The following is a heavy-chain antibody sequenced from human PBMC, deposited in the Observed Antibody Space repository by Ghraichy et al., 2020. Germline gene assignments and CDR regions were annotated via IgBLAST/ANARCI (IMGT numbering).Heavy chain of an antibody. CDR1: GFTFSSYA. J-gene: IGHJ4*02. V-gene: IGHV3-30-3*01. CDR2: IAYDGSNK. CDR3: ARASSTHFWSGYNDY. Sequence: GESLNISCAASGFTFSSYAMHWVRQAPGKGLEWVAVIAYDGSNKYYADSVKGRFTISRDNSKNTLYLQMNSLGAEDTAVYYGARASSTHFWSGYNDYWGQGTLVTVSS. D-gene: IGHD3-3*02.